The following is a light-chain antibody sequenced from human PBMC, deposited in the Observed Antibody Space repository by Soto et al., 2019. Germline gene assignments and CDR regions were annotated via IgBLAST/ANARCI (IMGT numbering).Light chain of an antibody. J-gene: IGKJ5*01. CDR2: TAS. V-gene: IGKV1-39*01. CDR3: KQSYNTPIT. Sequence: DIQMTQSPSSLSASIGDRVIITCRASQRISSYVNWYQQKPGQAPNLLIYTASTLQGGVQSRFSGSGSGTDFTLTISSLQPEDFATYYCKQSYNTPITFGQGTRLENK. CDR1: QRISSY.